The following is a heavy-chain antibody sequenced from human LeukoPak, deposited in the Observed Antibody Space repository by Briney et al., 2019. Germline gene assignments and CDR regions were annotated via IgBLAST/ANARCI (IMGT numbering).Heavy chain of an antibody. V-gene: IGHV1-2*02. J-gene: IGHJ4*02. CDR3: ARVGDGYNFEYYFDY. CDR1: GYTFTGYY. Sequence: ASVNVSFKASGYTFTGYYIHWLRQAPGQGLELMGWINPNSGGTTYAQKFQGRVTMTRDTSISTAYMELSRLRSDDTAVYYCARVGDGYNFEYYFDYWGQGTLVTVSS. CDR2: INPNSGGT. D-gene: IGHD5-24*01.